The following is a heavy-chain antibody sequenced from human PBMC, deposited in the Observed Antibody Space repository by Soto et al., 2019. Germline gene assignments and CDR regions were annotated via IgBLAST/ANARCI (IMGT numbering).Heavy chain of an antibody. D-gene: IGHD2-2*01. CDR2: IYYSGST. CDR3: ARGYCSSTSCQPRNWFDP. Sequence: PSETLLRSCTVSGGSGSSSSYYWVWIRQPPWKGLEWIGRIYYSGSTYYNPSLKSRVTISVDTSKNQFSLKLSSVTAEDTAVYYCARGYCSSTSCQPRNWFDPWGQGTLVTVSS. CDR1: GGSGSSSSYY. V-gene: IGHV4-39*01. J-gene: IGHJ5*02.